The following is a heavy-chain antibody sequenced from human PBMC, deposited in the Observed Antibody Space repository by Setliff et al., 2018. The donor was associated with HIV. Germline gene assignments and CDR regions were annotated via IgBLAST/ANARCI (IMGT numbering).Heavy chain of an antibody. CDR2: IKLHGSEK. D-gene: IGHD3-22*01. J-gene: IGHJ4*02. CDR1: GFDFSTYW. V-gene: IGHV3-7*01. CDR3: ARASSYYYDSSGYSSYFDY. Sequence: AGGSLRLSCEGSGFDFSTYWMSWVRQAPGKGLEWVANIKLHGSEKYYVDSVKGRFTISRDDAKNSLYLQMNSLRAEDTAVYYCARASSYYYDSSGYSSYFDYWGQGTLVTVSS.